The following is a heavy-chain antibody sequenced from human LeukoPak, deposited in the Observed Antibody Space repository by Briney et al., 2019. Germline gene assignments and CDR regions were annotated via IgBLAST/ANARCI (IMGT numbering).Heavy chain of an antibody. CDR3: ARSGQQLSPATWFDP. CDR1: GGSISSYY. D-gene: IGHD6-13*01. Sequence: KPSETLSLTCTVSGGSISSYYWSWIRQPPGKGLEWIGYIYYSGSTNYNPSLKSRVTISVDTSKNQFSLKLSSVTAADTAVCYCARSGQQLSPATWFDPWGQGTLVTVSS. CDR2: IYYSGST. J-gene: IGHJ5*02. V-gene: IGHV4-59*01.